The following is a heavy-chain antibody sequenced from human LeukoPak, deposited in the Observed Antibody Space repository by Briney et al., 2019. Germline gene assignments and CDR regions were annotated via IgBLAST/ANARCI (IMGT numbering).Heavy chain of an antibody. CDR1: GGSISSGGYY. V-gene: IGHV4-30-2*01. J-gene: IGHJ3*02. D-gene: IGHD3-22*01. Sequence: SETLSLTCTVSGGSISSGGYYWSWIRQPPGKGLEWIGYIYHSGSTYYNPSLKSRVTISVDTSKNQFSLKLSSVTAADTAVYYCARVSVGYYYDSSGYYPDAFDIWGQGTMVTVSS. CDR2: IYHSGST. CDR3: ARVSVGYYYDSSGYYPDAFDI.